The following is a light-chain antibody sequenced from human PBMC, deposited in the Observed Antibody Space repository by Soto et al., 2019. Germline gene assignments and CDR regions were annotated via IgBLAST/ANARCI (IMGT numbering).Light chain of an antibody. CDR1: SSDVGANNY. V-gene: IGLV2-8*01. Sequence: QSALTQPPSASGSPGQSVTISCTGTSSDVGANNYVSWYQQHPGKAPKLMIYEVTKRPSGVPDRFSVSKSGNTASLTVSVLQAEDEADYYCSSYAGANRVFGTGTKLTVL. CDR2: EVT. CDR3: SSYAGANRV. J-gene: IGLJ1*01.